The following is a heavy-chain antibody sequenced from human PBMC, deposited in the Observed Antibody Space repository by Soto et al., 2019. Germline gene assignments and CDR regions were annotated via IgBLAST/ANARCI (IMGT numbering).Heavy chain of an antibody. J-gene: IGHJ4*02. CDR2: IFYSGST. CDR1: GGSINSGGYY. Sequence: QVQLQESGPGLVKPSQTLSLICTVSGGSINSGGYYWNWIRQHPGKGLEWIGYIFYSGSTYYNPFLRRRGTISADTSENQFSLNLSSVTAAGTAVYFWARGYRQSGYSSSWVFDYWGQGTLVNVSS. D-gene: IGHD6-13*01. CDR3: ARGYRQSGYSSSWVFDY. V-gene: IGHV4-31*03.